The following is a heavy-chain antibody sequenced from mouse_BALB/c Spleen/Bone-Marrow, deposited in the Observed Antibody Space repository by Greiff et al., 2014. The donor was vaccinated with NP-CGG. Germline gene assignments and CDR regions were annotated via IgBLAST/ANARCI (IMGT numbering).Heavy chain of an antibody. V-gene: IGHV7-3*02. Sequence: EVKLVESGGGLVQPGGSLRLSCTTSGFTFTDYFMTWVRQPPGKALEWLGFIRNKPNGYTTEYNPSVKGRFTISRDNSQGILYLQMNTLRAEDSAIYYYARDYSGYFDFWGQGTTLTVSS. CDR2: IRNKPNGYTT. J-gene: IGHJ2*01. D-gene: IGHD5-1*01. CDR3: ARDYSGYFDF. CDR1: GFTFTDYF.